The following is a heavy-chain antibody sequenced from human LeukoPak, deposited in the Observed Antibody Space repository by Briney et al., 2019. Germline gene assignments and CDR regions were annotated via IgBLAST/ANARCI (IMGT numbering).Heavy chain of an antibody. CDR3: ARERYSTIQNDGLDM. J-gene: IGHJ3*02. D-gene: IGHD6-13*01. CDR1: GFTFSSYW. Sequence: GGSLRLSCAASGFTFSSYWMHWVRQAPGRGLEWVSSIGSGGNFIYYADSVKGRFTISRDNAKNSLYLQMNSLRAEDTAVYYCARERYSTIQNDGLDMWGQGTMVIVSS. V-gene: IGHV3-21*01. CDR2: IGSGGNFI.